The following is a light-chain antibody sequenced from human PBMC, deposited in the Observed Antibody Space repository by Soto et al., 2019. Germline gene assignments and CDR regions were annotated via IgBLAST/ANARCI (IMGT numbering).Light chain of an antibody. CDR2: EVF. V-gene: IGLV2-8*01. CDR1: SSDVGSYNS. Sequence: QSVLTQPPSASGSPGQSVTISCTGTSSDVGSYNSVSWYQHHPGKAPKIIIYEVFRRPSGVPGRLCASKSANTASLTLSGVQAYDGAHYYCNTYAGHGNYVFGNGTELTVL. CDR3: NTYAGHGNYV. J-gene: IGLJ1*01.